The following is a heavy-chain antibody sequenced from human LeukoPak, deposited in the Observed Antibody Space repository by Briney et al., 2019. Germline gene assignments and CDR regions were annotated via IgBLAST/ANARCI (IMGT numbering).Heavy chain of an antibody. J-gene: IGHJ4*02. CDR1: GFSFSSYA. D-gene: IGHD3-10*01. CDR2: ISSSGGST. Sequence: GGSLRLSCSASGFSFSSYAMYWVRQAPGEGLEYVSAISSSGGSTYYADSVKGRFTISRDNSKNTLYLQMSSLRAEDTAVYYCVKDSDYYGSGTLDYWGQGTLVTVSS. CDR3: VKDSDYYGSGTLDY. V-gene: IGHV3-64D*06.